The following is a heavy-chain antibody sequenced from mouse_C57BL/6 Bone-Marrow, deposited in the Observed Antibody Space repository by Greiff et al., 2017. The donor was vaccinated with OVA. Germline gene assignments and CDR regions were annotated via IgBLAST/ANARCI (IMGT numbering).Heavy chain of an antibody. Sequence: QVQLQQPGAELVMPGASVKLSCKASGYTFTSYWMHWVKQTPGQGLEWIGAIDPADSYTTYNQKFKGKTTLTVDKSSSTAYMQLSSLTSEDSAVYYWARSGLGPSHYFDDWGQGTTLTVSS. CDR3: ARSGLGPSHYFDD. V-gene: IGHV1-69*01. J-gene: IGHJ2*01. D-gene: IGHD4-1*01. CDR2: IDPADSYT. CDR1: GYTFTSYW.